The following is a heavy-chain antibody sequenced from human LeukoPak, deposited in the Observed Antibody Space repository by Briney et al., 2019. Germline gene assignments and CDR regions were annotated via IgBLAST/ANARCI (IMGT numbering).Heavy chain of an antibody. V-gene: IGHV3-30*02. D-gene: IGHD3-3*01. CDR3: AKDSRFLEWLSNYFDY. Sequence: PGGSLRLSCAASGFTFSNYDMHWVRQAPGRGLEWVAFIRYDGSYKYYADSVKGRITISRDNSKNTLYLQMNSLRVEDTAVYYCAKDSRFLEWLSNYFDYWGQGTLVTVSS. CDR1: GFTFSNYD. J-gene: IGHJ4*02. CDR2: IRYDGSYK.